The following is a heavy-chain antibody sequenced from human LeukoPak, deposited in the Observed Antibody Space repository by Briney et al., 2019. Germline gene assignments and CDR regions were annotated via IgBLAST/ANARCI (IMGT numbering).Heavy chain of an antibody. V-gene: IGHV4-59*01. CDR3: ARANYFDY. J-gene: IGHJ4*02. CDR2: IYHTGST. Sequence: SETLSLTCTVSGGSISSYYWSWFRQSPGTGLEWIGSIYHTGSTNYNPSLKSRVTISVDKSKNQFSLKLSSLTAADTAVYYCARANYFDYWGQGTLVIVSS. CDR1: GGSISSYY.